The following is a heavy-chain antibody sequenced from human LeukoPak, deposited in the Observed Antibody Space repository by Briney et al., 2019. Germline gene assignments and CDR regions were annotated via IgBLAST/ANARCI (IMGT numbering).Heavy chain of an antibody. V-gene: IGHV3-33*01. CDR2: IWYDGSNK. CDR1: GFMFSTYG. Sequence: GRSLRLSCTVSGFMFSTYGMHWDRQAPGKGLEWVAVIWYDGSNKYHADSVKGRFTISRDNSKNILYLQMNSLRVEDTALYYCARDLYDGVAHDWGQGTLVTVSS. J-gene: IGHJ4*02. D-gene: IGHD5/OR15-5a*01. CDR3: ARDLYDGVAHD.